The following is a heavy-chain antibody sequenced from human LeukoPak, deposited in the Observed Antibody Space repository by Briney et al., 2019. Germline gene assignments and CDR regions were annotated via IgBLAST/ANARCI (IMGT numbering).Heavy chain of an antibody. J-gene: IGHJ4*02. CDR3: ARVGYSSSGNYYNDRGAFDY. V-gene: IGHV4-61*02. D-gene: IGHD3-10*01. CDR1: GVSISSGSYY. Sequence: SQTLSLTCTVSGVSISSGSYYWSWLRQPAGTGLEWVGRIDTSGSTNYNPCLKSRVTISVDTSKNQFSLKLSSVTAADTAVYYCARVGYSSSGNYYNDRGAFDYWGQGTLVTVSS. CDR2: IDTSGST.